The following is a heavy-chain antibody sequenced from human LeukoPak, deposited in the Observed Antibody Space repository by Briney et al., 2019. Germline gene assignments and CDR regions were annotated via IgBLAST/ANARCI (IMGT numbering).Heavy chain of an antibody. CDR2: IWYDGSNK. CDR3: ARGLYSSSWDAFDI. V-gene: IGHV3-33*01. D-gene: IGHD6-13*01. Sequence: GTSLRLSCAASGFSFSTYAMHWVRQAPGKGLEWVAVIWYDGSNKYYADSVKGRFTISRDNSKNTLYLQMNSLRAEDTAAYYCARGLYSSSWDAFDIWGKGTMVTVSS. CDR1: GFSFSTYA. J-gene: IGHJ3*02.